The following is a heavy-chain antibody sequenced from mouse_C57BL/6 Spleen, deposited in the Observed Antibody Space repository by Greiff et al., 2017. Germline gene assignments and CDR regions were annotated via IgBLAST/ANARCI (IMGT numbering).Heavy chain of an antibody. CDR3: ARGAGDYDVNAMAY. J-gene: IGHJ3*01. CDR2: IRYSGST. V-gene: IGHV3-1*01. D-gene: IGHD1-1*01. Sequence: VQLQQSGPGMVKPSPSLSLTCTVSGYSITSGYVWHLIRHFPGNILECMGYIRYSGSTNYNPSLKSRTSITHDTSTNTFFLKLNSLTTEDTDTYDCARGAGDYDVNAMAYWGQGTLVTVSA. CDR1: GYSITSGYV.